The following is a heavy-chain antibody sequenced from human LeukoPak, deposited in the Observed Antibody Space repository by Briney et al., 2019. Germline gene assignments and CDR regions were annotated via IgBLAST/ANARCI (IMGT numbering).Heavy chain of an antibody. D-gene: IGHD3-10*01. CDR2: IYTSGST. CDR3: ARLWFGELNSNWFDP. Sequence: SETLSLTCTVSGGSISSYYWNWIRQPAGKGLEWIGRIYTSGSTNYNPSLKSRVTMSVDTSKNQFSLKLSSVTAADTAVYYCARLWFGELNSNWFDPWGQGTLVTVSS. CDR1: GGSISSYY. V-gene: IGHV4-4*07. J-gene: IGHJ5*02.